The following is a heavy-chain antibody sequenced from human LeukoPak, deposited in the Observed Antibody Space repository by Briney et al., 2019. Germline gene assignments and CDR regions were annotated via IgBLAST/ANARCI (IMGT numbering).Heavy chain of an antibody. V-gene: IGHV3-53*04. CDR1: GFTFSNAW. CDR3: ARAYSSGWYPGFDP. CDR2: IYSGGST. J-gene: IGHJ5*02. Sequence: GGSLRLSCAASGFTFSNAWMSWVRQAPGKGLEWVSVIYSGGSTYYADSVKGRFTISRHNSKNTLYLQMNSLRAEDTAVYYCARAYSSGWYPGFDPWGQGTLVTVSS. D-gene: IGHD6-19*01.